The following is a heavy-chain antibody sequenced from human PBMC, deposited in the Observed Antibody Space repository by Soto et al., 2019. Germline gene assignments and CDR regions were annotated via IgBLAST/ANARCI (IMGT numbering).Heavy chain of an antibody. Sequence: SVKVSCKASGGTFSSYAISWVRQAPGQGLEWMGGIIPIFGTANYAQKFQGRVTITADKSTSTAYMELSSLRSEDTAVYYCARENVDTAMEYYYYYGMGVWGQGTKVTVSS. CDR1: GGTFSSYA. D-gene: IGHD5-18*01. CDR2: IIPIFGTA. CDR3: ARENVDTAMEYYYYYGMGV. J-gene: IGHJ6*02. V-gene: IGHV1-69*06.